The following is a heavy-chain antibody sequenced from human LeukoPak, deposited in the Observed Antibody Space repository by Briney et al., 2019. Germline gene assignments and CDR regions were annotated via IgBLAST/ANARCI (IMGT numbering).Heavy chain of an antibody. CDR2: IYPGDSDA. V-gene: IGHV5-51*01. CDR3: ARVEGSTVTTFDY. J-gene: IGHJ4*02. D-gene: IGHD4-17*01. Sequence: GESLQISCKGSGYSFTNYWIGWVRQMPVKGLEWMGIIYPGDSDARYSPSFQGQVTISADKSISTAYLQWSSLKASDTAVYYCARVEGSTVTTFDYWGQGTLVTVSS. CDR1: GYSFTNYW.